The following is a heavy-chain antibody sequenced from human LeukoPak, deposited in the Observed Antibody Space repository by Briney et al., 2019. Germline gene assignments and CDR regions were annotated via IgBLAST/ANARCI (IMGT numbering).Heavy chain of an antibody. CDR3: AKGKYSSGWCDY. CDR2: ISSSSSYI. CDR1: GFTFSSYS. V-gene: IGHV3-21*04. Sequence: GGSLRLSCAASGFTFSSYSMSWVRQAPGKGLEWVSSISSSSSYIYYADSVKGRFTISRDNAKNSLYLQMNSLRAEDTAVYYCAKGKYSSGWCDYWGQGTLVTVSS. D-gene: IGHD6-19*01. J-gene: IGHJ4*02.